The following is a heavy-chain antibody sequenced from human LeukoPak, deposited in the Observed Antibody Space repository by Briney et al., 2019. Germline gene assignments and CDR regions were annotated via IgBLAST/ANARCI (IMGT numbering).Heavy chain of an antibody. CDR3: ARDPASTIFGVVTPFDY. J-gene: IGHJ4*02. CDR1: GFTFSSYW. Sequence: GGSLRLSCAASGFTFSSYWMSWVRQAPGKGLEWVANIKQDGSEKYYVDSVKGRFTISRDNAKNSLYLQMNSLRAEDTAVYYCARDPASTIFGVVTPFDYWGQGTLVTVSS. CDR2: IKQDGSEK. V-gene: IGHV3-7*01. D-gene: IGHD3-3*01.